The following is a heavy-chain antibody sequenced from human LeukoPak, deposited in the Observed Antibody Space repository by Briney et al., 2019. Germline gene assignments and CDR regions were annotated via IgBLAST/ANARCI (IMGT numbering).Heavy chain of an antibody. J-gene: IGHJ5*02. CDR2: INHSVSA. D-gene: IGHD3-3*01. Sequence: SETLSLTXAVYGGSFCGYYWSSIPQPPRKGLEWGGEINHSVSANYNKSLKSRLTISVDTSKNQFSLKLSSVTAADTAVYYCARVMGTNFGVVNWFDPWGQGTLVTVSS. CDR3: ARVMGTNFGVVNWFDP. V-gene: IGHV4-34*01. CDR1: GGSFCGYY.